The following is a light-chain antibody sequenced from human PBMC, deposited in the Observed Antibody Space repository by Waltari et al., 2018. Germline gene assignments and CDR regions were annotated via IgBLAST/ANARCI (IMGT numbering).Light chain of an antibody. Sequence: DIVMTQFPDSLAVSLGERATINCKSSQSVLYSSNNKNYLAWYQQKPGQPPKLLIYWASTRESGVPDRFSGSGSGTDFTLTISSLQAEDVAVYYCQQYYSTPWTFGQGTKEEIK. CDR2: WAS. CDR1: QSVLYSSNNKNY. CDR3: QQYYSTPWT. J-gene: IGKJ1*01. V-gene: IGKV4-1*01.